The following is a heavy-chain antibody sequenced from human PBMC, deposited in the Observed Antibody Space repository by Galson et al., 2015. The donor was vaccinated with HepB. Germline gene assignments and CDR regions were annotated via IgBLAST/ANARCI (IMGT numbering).Heavy chain of an antibody. V-gene: IGHV3-74*01. Sequence: SLRLSCAASGFTFRTYWMHWVRQTPGKGLVWVSYINRDGSKTTYADSVKGRFTISRDNAKNTLYLQMNSLRAEDTAVYFCVRDSDYTFDPWGQGTLVTVSS. CDR1: GFTFRTYW. CDR2: INRDGSKT. CDR3: VRDSDYTFDP. D-gene: IGHD5-12*01. J-gene: IGHJ5*02.